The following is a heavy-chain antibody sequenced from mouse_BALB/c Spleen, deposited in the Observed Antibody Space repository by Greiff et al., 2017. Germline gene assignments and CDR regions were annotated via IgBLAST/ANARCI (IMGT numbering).Heavy chain of an antibody. D-gene: IGHD2-4*01. CDR2: IYPGGGYT. J-gene: IGHJ3*01. Sequence: QVQLKQSGAELVRPGTSVKMSCTAAGFTFTNYWIGWVKQRPGHGLEWIGDIYPGGGYTNYNEKFKGKATLTADTSSSTAYMQLSSLTSEDSAIYYCAGYDYDGGGFAYWGQGTLVTVSA. CDR1: GFTFTNYW. CDR3: AGYDYDGGGFAY. V-gene: IGHV1-63*02.